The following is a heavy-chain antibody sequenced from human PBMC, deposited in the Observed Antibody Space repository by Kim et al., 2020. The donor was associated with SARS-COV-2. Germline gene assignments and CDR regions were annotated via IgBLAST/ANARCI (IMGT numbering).Heavy chain of an antibody. J-gene: IGHJ6*03. V-gene: IGHV3-49*04. CDR1: GFTFGDYA. Sequence: GGSLRLSCTASGFTFGDYAMSWVRQAPGKGLEWVGFIRSKAYGGTTEYAASVKGRFTISRDDSKSIAYLQMNSLNTEDTAVYYCTREPRKSIAEAGTLFPRYYYYYYMGVWGKGTTVSVSS. CDR2: IRSKAYGGTT. D-gene: IGHD6-19*01. CDR3: TREPRKSIAEAGTLFPRYYYYYYMGV.